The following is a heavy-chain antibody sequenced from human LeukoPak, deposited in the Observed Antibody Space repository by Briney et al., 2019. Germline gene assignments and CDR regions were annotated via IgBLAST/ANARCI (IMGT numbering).Heavy chain of an antibody. CDR1: GGTFISYA. CDR2: IIPILGIA. J-gene: IGHJ4*02. V-gene: IGHV1-69*04. D-gene: IGHD4-17*01. Sequence: SVTVSCKASGGTFISYAISWVRQAPGQGLEWMGRIIPILGIANYAQKFQGRVTITADKSTSTAYMELRSLRSEDTAVYYRARGLRYGETDYWGQRTLVTVSS. CDR3: ARGLRYGETDY.